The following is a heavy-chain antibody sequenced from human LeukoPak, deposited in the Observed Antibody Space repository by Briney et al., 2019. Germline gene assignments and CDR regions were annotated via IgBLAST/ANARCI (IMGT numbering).Heavy chain of an antibody. Sequence: ASVKVSCKASGYTFTSYGISWVRQAPGQGLEWMGWISAYNGNTNYAQKLQGRVTMTTDTSTSTAYMELRSLRPDDTAVYYCARDKRDWNDPYYYYYMDVWGKGTTVTVSS. CDR2: ISAYNGNT. CDR1: GYTFTSYG. J-gene: IGHJ6*03. D-gene: IGHD1-1*01. CDR3: ARDKRDWNDPYYYYYMDV. V-gene: IGHV1-18*01.